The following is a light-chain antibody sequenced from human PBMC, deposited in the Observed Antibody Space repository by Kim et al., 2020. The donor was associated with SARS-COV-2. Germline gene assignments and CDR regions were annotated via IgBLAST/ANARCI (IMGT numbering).Light chain of an antibody. CDR1: HGRSNN. V-gene: IGKV3-15*01. Sequence: SPVEKAAPSCRARHGRSNNLAWYEQRPSQAPRLRLYGTATRAASMAARFSGSGAGTEFTLTISGVQSEDFAVYYCQLYNNRTPWTFGEGTKVEIK. J-gene: IGKJ1*01. CDR2: GTA. CDR3: QLYNNRTPWT.